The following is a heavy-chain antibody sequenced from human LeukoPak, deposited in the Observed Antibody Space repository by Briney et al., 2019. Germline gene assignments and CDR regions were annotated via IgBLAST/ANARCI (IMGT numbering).Heavy chain of an antibody. D-gene: IGHD3-10*01. CDR1: GFTFAGHA. V-gene: IGHV3-23*01. CDR2: ISNGGGST. J-gene: IGHJ4*02. Sequence: GGSLRLSCAASGFTFAGHAMNWVRQASGKGLEWVSGISNGGGSTYYADSVKGRFTIPRDNSKGTLYLQMNSLRAEDTAVYYCAKDPLWFGENFWGQGTLVTVSS. CDR3: AKDPLWFGENF.